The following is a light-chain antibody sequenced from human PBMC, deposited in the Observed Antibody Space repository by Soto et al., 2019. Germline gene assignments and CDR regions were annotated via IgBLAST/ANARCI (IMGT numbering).Light chain of an antibody. CDR1: QSLLHNNGYNY. V-gene: IGKV2-28*01. CDR2: LGS. J-gene: IGKJ1*01. CDR3: MQALRTQWT. Sequence: DIVMTQSPLSLPVTPGEPASISCRSSQSLLHNNGYNYLDWYLQKPGQSPQLLIYLGSNRASGVPGRFSGSGSGTDFTLTISRVEAEDVGVYYCMQALRTQWTFGQGTKVEIK.